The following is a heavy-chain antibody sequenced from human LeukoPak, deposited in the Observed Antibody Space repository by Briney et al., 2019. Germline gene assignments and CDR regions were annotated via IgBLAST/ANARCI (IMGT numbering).Heavy chain of an antibody. CDR2: IYPGDSDT. J-gene: IGHJ4*02. Sequence: KRGESLKISCKGSGYSFTSYWIGWVRQMPGKGLEWMGIIYPGDSDTRYSPSFQGQVTISADKSISTAYLQWSSLKASDTAMYYCARLVGIAAAKYYLDYWGQGTLVTVSS. V-gene: IGHV5-51*01. CDR1: GYSFTSYW. D-gene: IGHD6-13*01. CDR3: ARLVGIAAAKYYLDY.